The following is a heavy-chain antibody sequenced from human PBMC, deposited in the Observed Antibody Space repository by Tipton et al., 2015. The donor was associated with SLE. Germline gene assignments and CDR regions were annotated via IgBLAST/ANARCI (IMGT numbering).Heavy chain of an antibody. J-gene: IGHJ4*02. CDR2: IKT. V-gene: IGHV4-39*01. Sequence: TLSLTCTVSGGSISSSAYYWGWIRQPPGKGLEWIGSIKTYADSMKGRATISRDNAKNALYLQMDSLGAEDTAVYYCASNTYYSDGSGDLKAEFWGQGTLVTVSS. CDR1: GGSISSSAYY. CDR3: ASNTYYSDGSGDLKAEF. D-gene: IGHD3-22*01.